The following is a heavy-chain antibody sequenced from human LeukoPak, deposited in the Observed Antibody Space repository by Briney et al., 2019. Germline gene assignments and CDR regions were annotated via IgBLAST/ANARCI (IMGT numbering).Heavy chain of an antibody. CDR3: ARAGDYDILTGYYLGFDY. Sequence: SETLSLTCTVSGDSISSYYWSWVRQPPGEGLEWIWYIYTSGSTNYNTSIKSRVTISVDTSKNQFSLKLSSVTAADTAVYCCARAGDYDILTGYYLGFDYWGQGTLDTVSS. CDR1: GDSISSYY. J-gene: IGHJ4*02. V-gene: IGHV4-4*09. CDR2: IYTSGST. D-gene: IGHD3-9*01.